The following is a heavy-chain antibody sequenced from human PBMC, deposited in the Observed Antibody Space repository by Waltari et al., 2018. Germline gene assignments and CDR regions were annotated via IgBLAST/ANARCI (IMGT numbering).Heavy chain of an antibody. D-gene: IGHD3-22*01. V-gene: IGHV4-34*01. J-gene: IGHJ4*02. CDR3: ARPVGYDSSGYYADY. Sequence: QVQLQQWGAGLLKPSETLSLTCAVYGGSFRGYYWSWLRQPPGKGLEWIGEINHSGSTNYNPSLKSRVTISVDTSKNQFSLKLSSVTAADTAVYYCARPVGYDSSGYYADYWGQGTLVTVSS. CDR2: INHSGST. CDR1: GGSFRGYY.